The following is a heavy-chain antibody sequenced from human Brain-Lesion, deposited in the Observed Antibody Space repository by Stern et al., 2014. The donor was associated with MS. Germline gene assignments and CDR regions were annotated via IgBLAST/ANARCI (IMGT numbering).Heavy chain of an antibody. CDR3: ARDITGSSAYFAY. Sequence: EVQLVESGGDLVQPGRSLRLSCAAFGFTFDGYAMNWVRQAPGKGLEWVAGISGNSGTTGYADSVKGRFTTSRDNAYSSLYLQMNSLRPEDTALYYCARDITGSSAYFAYWGQGTLVTVSS. J-gene: IGHJ4*02. D-gene: IGHD1-14*01. V-gene: IGHV3-9*01. CDR1: GFTFDGYA. CDR2: ISGNSGTT.